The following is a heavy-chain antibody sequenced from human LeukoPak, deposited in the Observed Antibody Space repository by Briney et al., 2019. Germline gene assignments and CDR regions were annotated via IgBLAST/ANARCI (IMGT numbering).Heavy chain of an antibody. Sequence: GGSLRLSCAASGFTFSNAWMSWVRQAPGKGLEWVGRIKSKTDGGTTDYAAPVKGRFTISRDNSKNTLYLQMNSLRAEGTAVYYCARFSMVVAGALDDYWGQGTLVTASS. J-gene: IGHJ4*02. CDR3: ARFSMVVAGALDDY. CDR2: IKSKTDGGTT. CDR1: GFTFSNAW. D-gene: IGHD6-19*01. V-gene: IGHV3-15*01.